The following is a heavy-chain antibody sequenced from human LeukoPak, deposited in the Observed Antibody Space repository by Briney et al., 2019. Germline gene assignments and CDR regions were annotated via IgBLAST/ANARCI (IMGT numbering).Heavy chain of an antibody. CDR1: GFTVSSNY. Sequence: GGSLRLSCAASGFTVSSNYMSWVRQAPGKGLEWVSAISGSGGSTYYADSVKGRFTISRDNSKNTLYLQMNSLRAEDTAVYYCAKGLYGDYRWDAFDIWGQGTMVTVSS. CDR3: AKGLYGDYRWDAFDI. J-gene: IGHJ3*02. D-gene: IGHD4-17*01. CDR2: ISGSGGST. V-gene: IGHV3-23*01.